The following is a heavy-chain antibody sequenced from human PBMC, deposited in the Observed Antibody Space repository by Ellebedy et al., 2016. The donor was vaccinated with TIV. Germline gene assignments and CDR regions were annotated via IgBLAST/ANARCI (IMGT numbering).Heavy chain of an antibody. D-gene: IGHD1-1*01. Sequence: GESLKISCAASGFTFSDSWMTWVRQAPGKGLEWVANINQDASRKYYLEYVKGRFTVSRDNAKNSLYLQMTSLRAEDTAVYYCSSWKYWGQGALVTVSS. CDR2: INQDASRK. V-gene: IGHV3-7*01. CDR3: SSWKY. J-gene: IGHJ4*02. CDR1: GFTFSDSW.